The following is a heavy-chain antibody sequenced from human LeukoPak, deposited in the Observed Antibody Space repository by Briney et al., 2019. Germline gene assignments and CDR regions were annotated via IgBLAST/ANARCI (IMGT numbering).Heavy chain of an antibody. Sequence: SQTLSLTRTVSGGSISSGGYYWIWIRQHPGKGLEWIGYIYYSGSTYYNPSLKSRVTISVDTSKNQFSLKLSSVTAADTAVYYCARVEMAQFSPSDAFDIWGQGTMVTVSS. CDR2: IYYSGST. CDR1: GGSISSGGYY. CDR3: ARVEMAQFSPSDAFDI. V-gene: IGHV4-31*03. J-gene: IGHJ3*02. D-gene: IGHD5-24*01.